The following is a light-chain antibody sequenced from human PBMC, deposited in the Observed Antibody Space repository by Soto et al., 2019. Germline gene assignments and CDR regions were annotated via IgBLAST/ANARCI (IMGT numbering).Light chain of an antibody. CDR1: SSNIGSKS. J-gene: IGLJ1*01. CDR2: NNI. Sequence: QSVLTQPPSASGTPGQRVTISCSGSSSNIGSKSATWYQQLPGTAPKLLIYNNIERPSWVPDRFSGSTSGNSASLAISGLQAEDEADYYCGAWEVSLNAYVFGVGNKVAVL. CDR3: GAWEVSLNAYV. V-gene: IGLV1-44*01.